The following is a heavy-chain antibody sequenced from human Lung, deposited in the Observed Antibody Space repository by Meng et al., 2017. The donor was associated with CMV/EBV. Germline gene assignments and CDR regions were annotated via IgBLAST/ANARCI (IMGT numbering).Heavy chain of an antibody. Sequence: ASVKVSCKASGYTSTSYGISWVRQAPGQGLEWMGWISAYNGNTNYAQKLQGRVTMTTDTSTSTAYMELRSLRSDDTAVYYCARNRYCSSTSCYFDYWGQGTLVTVSS. CDR2: ISAYNGNT. V-gene: IGHV1-18*01. J-gene: IGHJ4*02. CDR1: GYTSTSYG. D-gene: IGHD2-2*01. CDR3: ARNRYCSSTSCYFDY.